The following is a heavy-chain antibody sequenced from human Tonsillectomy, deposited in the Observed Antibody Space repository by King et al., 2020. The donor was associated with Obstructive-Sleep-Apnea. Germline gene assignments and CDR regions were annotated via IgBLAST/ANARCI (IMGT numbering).Heavy chain of an antibody. Sequence: VQLVESGGGLVQPGGSLRFSCAASGFTFSSYAMSWVRRAPGKGLEGVSTISCSGDSTDYADTVKGRFTISRDNTKKTLYLQMNSLRTEDTAVYYCAKLVGNTGVDYWGQGTLVTVSS. CDR1: GFTFSSYA. V-gene: IGHV3-23*04. J-gene: IGHJ4*02. CDR2: ISCSGDST. CDR3: AKLVGNTGVDY. D-gene: IGHD2-8*02.